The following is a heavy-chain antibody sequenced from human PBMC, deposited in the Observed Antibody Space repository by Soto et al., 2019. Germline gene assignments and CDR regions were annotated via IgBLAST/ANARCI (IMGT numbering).Heavy chain of an antibody. CDR1: GGSISSSSYY. V-gene: IGHV4-39*01. J-gene: IGHJ4*02. CDR3: ARQNPPIYDFWSGYYPYYFDY. Sequence: SETLSLTCPVSGGSISSSSYYWGWIRKPPGKGLEWIGSIYYSGSTYYNPSLKSRVTISVDTSKNQFSLKLSSVTAADTAVYYCARQNPPIYDFWSGYYPYYFDYWGQGTLVTVS. CDR2: IYYSGST. D-gene: IGHD3-3*01.